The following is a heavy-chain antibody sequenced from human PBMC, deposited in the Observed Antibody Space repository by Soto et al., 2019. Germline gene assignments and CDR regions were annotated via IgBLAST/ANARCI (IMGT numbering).Heavy chain of an antibody. J-gene: IGHJ5*02. D-gene: IGHD3-22*01. CDR1: GFTFSSYV. Sequence: EVQLLESGGGLVQPGGSLRLSCAASGFTFSSYVMSWVRQAPGKGLEWVSGISGSGDNTYYADSVKGRFTISRDNSKNTLLLQMNRLRAENTALYFCAKDMGDYYDSSGSWFDPWGQGTLVTVSS. CDR2: ISGSGDNT. V-gene: IGHV3-23*01. CDR3: AKDMGDYYDSSGSWFDP.